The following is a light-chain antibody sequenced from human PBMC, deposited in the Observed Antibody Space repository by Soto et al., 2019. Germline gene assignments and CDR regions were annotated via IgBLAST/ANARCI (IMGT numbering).Light chain of an antibody. CDR1: QGISSY. CDR2: AAS. CDR3: QQRSNWPPT. V-gene: IGKV1-39*01. J-gene: IGKJ1*01. Sequence: IQMTQSPSSLSASVGDRVTITCRASQGISSYLNWYQQKPGKAPKLLIYAASSLQSGVPSRFSGSGSGTDFTLTISSLQPEDFAVYYCQQRSNWPPTFGQGTKVDIK.